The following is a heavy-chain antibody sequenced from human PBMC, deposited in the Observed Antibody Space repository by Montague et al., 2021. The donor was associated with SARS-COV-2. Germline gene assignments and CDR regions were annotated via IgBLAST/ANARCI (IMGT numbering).Heavy chain of an antibody. CDR2: INHSGST. CDR3: TREGYQVLWSDYYYYGMDV. D-gene: IGHD2-2*01. V-gene: IGHV4-34*01. Sequence: SETLSLTYTVSGGSISSYYWSWIRQPPGKGLEWIGEINHSGSTNYNPSLKSQVTISVDTSKNQFSLKLSSVTAADTAVYYCTREGYQVLWSDYYYYGMDVWGQGTTVTVSS. CDR1: GGSISSYY. J-gene: IGHJ6*02.